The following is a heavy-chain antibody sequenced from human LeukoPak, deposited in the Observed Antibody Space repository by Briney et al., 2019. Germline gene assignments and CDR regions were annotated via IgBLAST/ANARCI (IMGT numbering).Heavy chain of an antibody. V-gene: IGHV3-23*01. J-gene: IGHJ4*02. CDR3: AKDGEKEDGYVWGSYRSASSS. CDR1: GFTFSNYG. D-gene: IGHD3-16*02. CDR2: ISGSGGST. Sequence: PGGSLRLSCAASGFTFSNYGMSWVRQAPGKGLEWVSDISGSGGSTYYAESVKGRFTISRDNSKNTLYLQMNSLRAEDTAVYYCAKDGEKEDGYVWGSYRSASSSWGQGTLVTVSS.